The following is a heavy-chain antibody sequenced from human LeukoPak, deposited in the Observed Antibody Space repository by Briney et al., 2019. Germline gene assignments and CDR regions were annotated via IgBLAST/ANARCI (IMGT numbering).Heavy chain of an antibody. V-gene: IGHV4-38-2*02. CDR2: IYHSGST. CDR3: ARVYGYGGYVDY. Sequence: SETLSLTCTVSGYSISSGYYWGWIRQPPGKGLEWIGSIYHSGSTYYNPSLKSRVTISVDTSKSQFSLKLSSVTAADTAVYYCARVYGYGGYVDYWGQGTLVTVSS. J-gene: IGHJ4*02. CDR1: GYSISSGYY. D-gene: IGHD1-26*01.